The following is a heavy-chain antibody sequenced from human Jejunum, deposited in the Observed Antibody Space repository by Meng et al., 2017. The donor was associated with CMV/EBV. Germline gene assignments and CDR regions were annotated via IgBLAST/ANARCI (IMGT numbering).Heavy chain of an antibody. Sequence: AASVFPFSSYNMNWVRQAPGKGLEWVSSISSSSTYIYYADSVKGRFTISRDNAKNSLYLQMNSLRAEDTAVYYCASHYDFWSGSDYWGQGTLVTVSS. D-gene: IGHD3-3*01. V-gene: IGHV3-21*01. CDR3: ASHYDFWSGSDY. CDR2: ISSSSTYI. CDR1: VFPFSSYN. J-gene: IGHJ4*02.